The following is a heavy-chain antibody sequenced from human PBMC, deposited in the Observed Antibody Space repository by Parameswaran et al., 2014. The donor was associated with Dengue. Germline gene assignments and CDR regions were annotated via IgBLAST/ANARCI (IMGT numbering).Heavy chain of an antibody. CDR2: ISSSSSYI. Sequence: VRQAPGKGLEWVSSISSSSSYIYYADSVKGRFTISRDNAKNSLYLQMNSLRAEDTAVYYCARDYYGSGILDYYYGMDVWGQGTTVTVSS. CDR3: ARDYYGSGILDYYYGMDV. J-gene: IGHJ6*02. D-gene: IGHD3-10*01. V-gene: IGHV3-21*01.